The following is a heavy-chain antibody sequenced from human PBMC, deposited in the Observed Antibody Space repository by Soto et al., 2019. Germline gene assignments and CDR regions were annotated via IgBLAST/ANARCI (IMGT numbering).Heavy chain of an antibody. V-gene: IGHV3-23*04. CDR3: AKMEGMDPWAYSFDY. Sequence: EEQLVESGGGLVEPGGSLRLSCAATGFTFSDFAMSWVRQAPGKGLEWVSRIYGGGNGPHYADSVKGRVTISRDNSKNTLYLQMNSLRAGDTAVYYCAKMEGMDPWAYSFDYWGQGTLVTVSS. J-gene: IGHJ4*02. CDR2: IYGGGNGP. CDR1: GFTFSDFA. D-gene: IGHD2-2*03.